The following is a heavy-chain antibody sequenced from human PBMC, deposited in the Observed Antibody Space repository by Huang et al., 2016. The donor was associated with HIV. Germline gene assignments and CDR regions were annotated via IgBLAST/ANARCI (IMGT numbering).Heavy chain of an antibody. CDR2: ISSSSSYI. CDR3: ATAPPYYYDSSGYYYGQDY. CDR1: GFTFSSYS. J-gene: IGHJ4*02. V-gene: IGHV3-21*01. D-gene: IGHD3-22*01. Sequence: EVQLVESGGNLVKPGGSLSLSCAASGFTFSSYSMNWGRQGPGKGLEWVSSISSSSSYIYYADSVKGRFTISRDNAKNSLYLQMSSLRAEDTAVYYCATAPPYYYDSSGYYYGQDYWGQGTLVTVSS.